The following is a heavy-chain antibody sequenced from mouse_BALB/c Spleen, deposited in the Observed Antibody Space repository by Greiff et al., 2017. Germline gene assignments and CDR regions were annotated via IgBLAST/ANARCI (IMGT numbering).Heavy chain of an antibody. CDR2: ISNGGGST. D-gene: IGHD2-2*01. J-gene: IGHJ3*01. Sequence: EVNVVESGGGLVQPGGSLKLSCAASGFTFSSYTMSWVRQTPEKRLEWVAYISNGGGSTYYPDTVKGRFTISRDNAKNTLYLQMSSLKSEDTAMYYCARRGYDGAWFAYWGQGTLVTVSA. CDR1: GFTFSSYT. V-gene: IGHV5-12-2*01. CDR3: ARRGYDGAWFAY.